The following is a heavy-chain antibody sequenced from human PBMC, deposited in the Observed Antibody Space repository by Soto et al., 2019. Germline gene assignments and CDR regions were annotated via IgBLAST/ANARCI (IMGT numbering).Heavy chain of an antibody. J-gene: IGHJ4*01. CDR1: GGSISSYY. CDR2: MYYSGST. V-gene: IGHV4-59*08. CDR3: ARPSNDCGGDCTFVY. D-gene: IGHD2-21*02. Sequence: SETLSLTCTVSGGSISSYYWSWIRQPPGKGLEWIGYMYYSGSTNYNPSLKSRVTISIDTSKNQFSLKLSSVTAADTAVYYCARPSNDCGGDCTFVYWGQGALVTVPQ.